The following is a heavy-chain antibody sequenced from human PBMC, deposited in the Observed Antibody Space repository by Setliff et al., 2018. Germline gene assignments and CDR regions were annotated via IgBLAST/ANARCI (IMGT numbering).Heavy chain of an antibody. D-gene: IGHD3-22*01. Sequence: GASVKVSCKASGGTFSSYGINWVRQAPGQGLEWMGGINPIFGTADYAQKFQGRVTITTDESTSTAYMELSSLRSEDTAVYYCASSLGYYYDSSGYRQPFTLDYWGQGTLVTV. V-gene: IGHV1-69*05. J-gene: IGHJ4*02. CDR1: GGTFSSYG. CDR2: INPIFGTA. CDR3: ASSLGYYYDSSGYRQPFTLDY.